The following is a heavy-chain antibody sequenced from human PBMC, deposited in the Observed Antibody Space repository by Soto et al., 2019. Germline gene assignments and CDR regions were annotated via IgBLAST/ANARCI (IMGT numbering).Heavy chain of an antibody. Sequence: GGSLRLSCGASGFTFGGFWMSWVRQAPGKGLEWVANIKQDESEKYYVDSVKGRFTISRDNAKNSVYLQMNSLRVDDTAVYYCVPKAPVVVTDYWGQGTLVTVSS. V-gene: IGHV3-7*05. J-gene: IGHJ4*02. CDR3: VPKAPVVVTDY. CDR2: IKQDESEK. D-gene: IGHD3-22*01. CDR1: GFTFGGFW.